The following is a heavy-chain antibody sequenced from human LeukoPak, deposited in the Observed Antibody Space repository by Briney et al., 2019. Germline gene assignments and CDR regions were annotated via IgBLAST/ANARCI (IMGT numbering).Heavy chain of an antibody. CDR3: ARENYDILTGSNWFDP. CDR1: GFTFSSYW. Sequence: PGGSLRLSCAASGFTFSSYWMHWVRQAPGKGLVWVSRINSDGSSTSYADSVKGRFTISRDNAKNTLCLQMNSLRAEDTAVYYCARENYDILTGSNWFDPWGQGTLVTVSS. V-gene: IGHV3-74*01. CDR2: INSDGSST. J-gene: IGHJ5*02. D-gene: IGHD3-9*01.